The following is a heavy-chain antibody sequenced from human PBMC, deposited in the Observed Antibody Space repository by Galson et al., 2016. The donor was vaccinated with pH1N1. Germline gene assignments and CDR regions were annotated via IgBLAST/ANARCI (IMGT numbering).Heavy chain of an antibody. CDR3: ARDLGVVPAATSWFDP. Sequence: SVKVSCKASGGTFSSYTISWMRQAPGQGLEWMGGIIPLFGTTNYAQKFRGRVTITADESTCTAYMELSSLRYEDTAVYYCARDLGVVPAATSWFDPWGQGTLVSVSS. CDR1: GGTFSSYT. CDR2: IIPLFGTT. D-gene: IGHD2-2*01. J-gene: IGHJ5*02. V-gene: IGHV1-69*13.